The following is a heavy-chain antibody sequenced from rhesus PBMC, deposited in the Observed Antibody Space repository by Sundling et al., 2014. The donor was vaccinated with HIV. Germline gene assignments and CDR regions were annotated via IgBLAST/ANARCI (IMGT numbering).Heavy chain of an antibody. CDR1: GGSISSNY. D-gene: IGHD2-2*01. CDR2: IYGSGSST. CDR3: ARRGCTSTTCYGYYFDY. J-gene: IGHJ4*01. V-gene: IGHV4-169*01. Sequence: QVQLQESGPGLVKPSETLSLTCAVSGGSISSNYWSWIRQAPGKGLEWIGYIYGSGSSTNYNPSLKSRVTLSVDTSKNQFSLKLSSVTAADTAVYYCARRGCTSTTCYGYYFDYWGQGVLVTVSS.